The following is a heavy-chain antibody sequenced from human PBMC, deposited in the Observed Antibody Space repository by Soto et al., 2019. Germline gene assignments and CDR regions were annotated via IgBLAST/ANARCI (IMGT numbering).Heavy chain of an antibody. CDR3: VKPPVITASYYYYDMDV. J-gene: IGHJ6*02. CDR1: GFTFSTYP. Sequence: GGSLRLSCAASGFTFSTYPMSWVRQAPGKGLEWVSGVSGSGISTYYTDSVKGRFTISRDNSKNTVFLQMNSLRDEDTAVYYCVKPPVITASYYYYDMDVWGQGTTVTVSS. V-gene: IGHV3-23*01. D-gene: IGHD4-4*01. CDR2: VSGSGIST.